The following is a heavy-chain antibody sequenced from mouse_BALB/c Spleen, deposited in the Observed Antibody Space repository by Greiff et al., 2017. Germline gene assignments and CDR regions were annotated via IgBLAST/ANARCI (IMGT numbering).Heavy chain of an antibody. J-gene: IGHJ2*01. V-gene: IGHV14-4*02. D-gene: IGHD2-4*01. CDR3: NACTITTPFDY. CDR1: GFNIKDYY. Sequence: EVQLQQSGAELVRSGASVKLSCTASGFNIKDYYMHWVKQRPEQGLEWIGWIDPENGDTEYAPKFQGKATMTADTSSNTAYLQLSILTSEDTAVYYCNACTITTPFDYWGQGTTLTVSS. CDR2: IDPENGDT.